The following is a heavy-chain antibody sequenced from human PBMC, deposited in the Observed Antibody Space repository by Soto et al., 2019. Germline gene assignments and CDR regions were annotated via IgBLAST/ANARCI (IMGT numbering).Heavy chain of an antibody. CDR1: GFTFSSYS. Sequence: PGGSLRLSCAASGFTFSSYSMHWVRQAPGKGLEWGSYITSSSDTIYYSDSVKGRFTISRDNGKNSLFLQMNSLRDEDTAVYYCARVVVVIPPGYYYAMDVWGQGTTVTVSS. D-gene: IGHD3-22*01. CDR3: ARVVVVIPPGYYYAMDV. V-gene: IGHV3-48*02. CDR2: ITSSSDTI. J-gene: IGHJ6*02.